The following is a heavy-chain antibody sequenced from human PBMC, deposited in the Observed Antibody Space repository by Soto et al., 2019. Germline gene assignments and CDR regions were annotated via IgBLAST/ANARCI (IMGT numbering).Heavy chain of an antibody. D-gene: IGHD6-19*01. V-gene: IGHV1-69*13. CDR2: VIPIFGTA. J-gene: IGHJ4*02. CDR1: GGTFSSYA. Sequence: SVKVSCKASGGTFSSYAISWVRQAPGQGLEWMGGVIPIFGTANYAQKFQGRVTITADESTSTAYMELSSLRSEDTAVYYCARLYSSGWYFDYWGQGTLVTVSS. CDR3: ARLYSSGWYFDY.